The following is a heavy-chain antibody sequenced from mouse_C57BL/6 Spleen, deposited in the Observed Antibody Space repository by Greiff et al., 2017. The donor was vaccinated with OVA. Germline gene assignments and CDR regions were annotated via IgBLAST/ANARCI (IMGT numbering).Heavy chain of an antibody. V-gene: IGHV5-17*01. CDR3: ARRRAGY. CDR2: ISSGSSTI. CDR1: GFTFSDYG. Sequence: VQLQQSGGGLVKPGGSLKLSCAASGFTFSDYGMHWVRQAPEKGLEWVAYISSGSSTIYYADTVKGRFTISRDNAKNTLFLQMTSLRSEDTAMYYCARRRAGYWGQGTLVTVSA. D-gene: IGHD3-3*01. J-gene: IGHJ3*01.